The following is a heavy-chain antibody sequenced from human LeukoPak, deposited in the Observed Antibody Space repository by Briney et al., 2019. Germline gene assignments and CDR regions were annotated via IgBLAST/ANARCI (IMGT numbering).Heavy chain of an antibody. J-gene: IGHJ4*02. CDR2: ISDSGDT. V-gene: IGHV3-23*01. Sequence: GGSLRLSCAASGFTFSSYAISWVRQAPGKGLEWVSSISDSGDTHYADSVEGRFSISRDNSKNTLYLQMNSLRADDTAVYYCAKDRDPPRDGYNLGGSDYWGQGTLVTVSS. CDR1: GFTFSSYA. D-gene: IGHD5-24*01. CDR3: AKDRDPPRDGYNLGGSDY.